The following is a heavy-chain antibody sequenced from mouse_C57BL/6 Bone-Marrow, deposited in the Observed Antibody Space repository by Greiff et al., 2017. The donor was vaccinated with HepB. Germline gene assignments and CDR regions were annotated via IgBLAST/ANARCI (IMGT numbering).Heavy chain of an antibody. CDR3: ARSGGNFAWFAY. CDR1: GYAFSSSW. D-gene: IGHD2-1*01. V-gene: IGHV1-82*01. Sequence: VQLVESGPELVKPGASVKISCKASGYAFSSSWMNWVKQRPGKGLEWIGRIYPGDGDTNYNGKFKGKATLTSDKSSSTAYMQLSSLTSEDSAVYFCARSGGNFAWFAYWGQGTLVTVSA. CDR2: IYPGDGDT. J-gene: IGHJ3*01.